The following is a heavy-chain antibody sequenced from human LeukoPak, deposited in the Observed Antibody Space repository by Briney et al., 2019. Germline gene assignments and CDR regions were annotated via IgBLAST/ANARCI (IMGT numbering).Heavy chain of an antibody. Sequence: PSETLSLTCTVSGGSISSSSYYWGWIRQPPGERLEWIGSIYYSGSTYYNPSLKSRVTISVDTSKNQFSLKLSSATAADTAVYYCATGPLVRGTYYYYYMDVWGKGTTVTVSS. CDR2: IYYSGST. CDR3: ATGPLVRGTYYYYYMDV. D-gene: IGHD1-1*01. CDR1: GGSISSSSYY. V-gene: IGHV4-39*01. J-gene: IGHJ6*03.